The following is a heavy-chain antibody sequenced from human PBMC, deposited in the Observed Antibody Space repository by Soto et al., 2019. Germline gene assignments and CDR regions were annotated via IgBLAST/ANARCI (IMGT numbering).Heavy chain of an antibody. CDR1: GFIFDDFT. J-gene: IGHJ4*01. CDR2: INWDGRIA. CDR3: AKDEGAAVESPGD. Sequence: PGGSLRLSCAASGFIFDDFTMHWVRLVPGKGLQWVSYINWDGRIAMYADSVEGRFTISRDNTNNHLYLQMNSLRPDDTALYYCAKDEGAAVESPGDWGHGTLVTVSS. V-gene: IGHV3-43*01. D-gene: IGHD6-13*01.